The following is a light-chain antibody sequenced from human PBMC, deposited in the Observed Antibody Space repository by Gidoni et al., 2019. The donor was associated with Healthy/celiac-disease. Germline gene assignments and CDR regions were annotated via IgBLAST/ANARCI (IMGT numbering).Light chain of an antibody. CDR1: QSISSY. CDR3: QQSYSTPFT. J-gene: IGKJ3*01. CDR2: AAS. Sequence: DIQMTQSPSSLSASVGDRVTITCRASQSISSYLNWYQQKPGKAPKLLIYAASSLQSGVPSRFSGSGSGTDVTITISSLQPEDFATYYCQQSYSTPFTFGPGTKVDIK. V-gene: IGKV1-39*01.